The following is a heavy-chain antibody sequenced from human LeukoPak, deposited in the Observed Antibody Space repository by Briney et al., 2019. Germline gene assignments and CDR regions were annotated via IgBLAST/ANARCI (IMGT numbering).Heavy chain of an antibody. CDR1: GFTVSRNY. J-gene: IGHJ3*02. D-gene: IGHD1-26*01. V-gene: IGHV3-53*01. CDR3: ARELREHGVFDI. Sequence: PGGSLRLSCAASGFTVSRNYMSWVRQAPGKRLEWVSEIYSGGSTYYAASVKGRFSISRDNSKNTVYLQMNSLRVEDTAVYYCARELREHGVFDIWGQGIMVTVSS. CDR2: IYSGGST.